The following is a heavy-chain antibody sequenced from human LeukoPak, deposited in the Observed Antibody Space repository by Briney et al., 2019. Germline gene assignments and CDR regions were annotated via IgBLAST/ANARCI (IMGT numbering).Heavy chain of an antibody. CDR3: ARSNDYGQYYFDY. CDR1: GFTFSSYA. J-gene: IGHJ4*02. CDR2: ISYDGSNK. V-gene: IGHV3-30-3*01. D-gene: IGHD4-17*01. Sequence: PGESLRLSCAASGFTFSSYAMHWVRQAPGKGLEWVAVISYDGSNKYYADSVKGRFTISRDNSKNTLYLQMNSLRAEDTAVYYCARSNDYGQYYFDYWGQGTLVTVSS.